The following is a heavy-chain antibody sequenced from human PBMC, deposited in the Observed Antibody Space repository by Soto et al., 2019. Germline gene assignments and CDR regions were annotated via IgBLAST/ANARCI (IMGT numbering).Heavy chain of an antibody. Sequence: VEMVQSGGGMVQPGRSLRLSCTASGFPFGKFAMHWVRQAPGNGLEWEALISYDVSKEDYAGAVKGRFTISRDNSNNTLFLQMNSLRTYDTAVYYCAKDGAGERYYYMDVWGGGTPVTVSS. D-gene: IGHD4-17*01. CDR1: GFPFGKFA. V-gene: IGHV3-30*18. CDR3: AKDGAGERYYYMDV. CDR2: ISYDVSKE. J-gene: IGHJ6*03.